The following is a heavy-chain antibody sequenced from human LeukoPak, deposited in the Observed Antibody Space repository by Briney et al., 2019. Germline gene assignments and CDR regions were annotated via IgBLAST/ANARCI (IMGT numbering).Heavy chain of an antibody. CDR2: ISYDGTDK. V-gene: IGHV3-30*18. CDR3: AKGEGGDSGWYGDY. D-gene: IGHD6-19*01. CDR1: GFTFSNYA. Sequence: PGGSLRLSCAASGFTFSNYAMHWARQAPGKGLEWVAVISYDGTDKYYADSVKGRFTISRDNSKDTLFLQMNSLRGEDTAMYYCAKGEGGDSGWYGDYWGQGTLVTVSS. J-gene: IGHJ4*02.